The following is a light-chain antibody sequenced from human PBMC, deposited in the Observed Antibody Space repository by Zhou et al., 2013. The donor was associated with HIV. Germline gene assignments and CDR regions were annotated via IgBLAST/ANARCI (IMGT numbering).Light chain of an antibody. J-gene: IGKJ1*01. CDR3: QQYYSYPGA. CDR2: DAS. CDR1: QDITKY. Sequence: DIQMTQSPSSLTASVGDRVTITCQASQDITKYLNWYQQKPGKAPNLVIFDASNLEEGVPSRFSGSGSGTDFTLAINGLQPEDFATYYCQQYYSYPGAFGQGTKVEIK. V-gene: IGKV1-33*01.